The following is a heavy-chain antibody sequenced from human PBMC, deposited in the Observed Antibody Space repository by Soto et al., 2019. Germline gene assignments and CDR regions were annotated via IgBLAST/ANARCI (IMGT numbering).Heavy chain of an antibody. CDR3: ARDREYYYDSSRYCLFDY. D-gene: IGHD3-22*01. V-gene: IGHV1-18*01. J-gene: IGHJ4*02. Sequence: QVQLVQNGAEVKKPGASVKVSCKASGYTFTSYGISWVRQAPGQGLEWMGWISAYNGNTNYAQKLQGRVTMTTDTSTSTAYMELSSLRSDDTAVYYCARDREYYYDSSRYCLFDYWGQGTLVTVSS. CDR2: ISAYNGNT. CDR1: GYTFTSYG.